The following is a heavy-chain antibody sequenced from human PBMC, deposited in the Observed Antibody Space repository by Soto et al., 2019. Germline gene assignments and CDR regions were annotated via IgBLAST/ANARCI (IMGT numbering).Heavy chain of an antibody. Sequence: SETQSLTCTVSGGSIRSGRYYLRWVRQNPRRGLEWIGNIYYSGNTYYNPSLKSRLTISVDTSKNQFSLNLSSVTAADTAVYYCARDRLMATAGTARHYFGLDVWGQGTTVTVSS. CDR1: GGSIRSGRYY. J-gene: IGHJ6*02. CDR2: IYYSGNT. D-gene: IGHD5-18*01. CDR3: ARDRLMATAGTARHYFGLDV. V-gene: IGHV4-31*03.